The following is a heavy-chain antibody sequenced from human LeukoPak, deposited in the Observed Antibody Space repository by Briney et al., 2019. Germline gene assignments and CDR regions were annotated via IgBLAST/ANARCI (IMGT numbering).Heavy chain of an antibody. CDR1: GFTFDDYA. CDR2: ISWNSGSI. D-gene: IGHD6-13*01. J-gene: IGHJ6*03. CDR3: AKAAAGTYDYYYYMDV. Sequence: GRSLRLSCAASGFTFDDYAMHWVRQAPGKGLEGVSGISWNSGSIGYADSVKGRFTISRDNAKNSLYLQMNSLRAEDTALYYCAKAAAGTYDYYYYMDVWGKGTTVTVSS. V-gene: IGHV3-9*01.